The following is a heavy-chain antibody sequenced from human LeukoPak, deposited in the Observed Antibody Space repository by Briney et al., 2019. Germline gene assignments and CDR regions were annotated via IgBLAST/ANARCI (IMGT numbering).Heavy chain of an antibody. J-gene: IGHJ4*02. CDR1: GFIFNNYA. V-gene: IGHV3-23*01. CDR3: VKQDGDWH. CDR2: ISNSGETT. Sequence: GGSLRLSCVASGFIFNNYAMSWVRQAPGKGLEWVSTISNSGETTYYADSVTGRFTISRDNSKNTLNLQLNSLRVEDTAVYYCVKQDGDWHWGQGTLVTVSS. D-gene: IGHD4-17*01.